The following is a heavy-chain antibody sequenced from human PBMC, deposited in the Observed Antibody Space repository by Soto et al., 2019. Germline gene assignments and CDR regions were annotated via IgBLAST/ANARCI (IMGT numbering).Heavy chain of an antibody. Sequence: EVHLLESGGGVVQPGGSLRLSCAASGFTFRNFVMSWVRQAPGKGREWVSAIRATGGQTFYADSVKGRFTISRDNSKNMLYLQIDSLRDEDTALYFCAQDRGWGVVSPSHDSWGQGTLVTVSS. CDR1: GFTFRNFV. V-gene: IGHV3-23*01. D-gene: IGHD2-21*01. CDR2: IRATGGQT. J-gene: IGHJ4*02. CDR3: AQDRGWGVVSPSHDS.